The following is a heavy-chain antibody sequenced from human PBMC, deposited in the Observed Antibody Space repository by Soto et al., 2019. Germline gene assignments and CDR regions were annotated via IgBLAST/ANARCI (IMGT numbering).Heavy chain of an antibody. CDR3: ASAGGLGAVAADY. Sequence: QLQLQESGSGLVKPSQTLSLTCAVSGGSISSGGYSWSWIRQPPGKGLEWIGYIYHSGSTYYNPSLKSRVTISVARSKHQFSLKLSSVTAADTAVYYCASAGGLGAVAADYWGEGTLVTVSS. D-gene: IGHD6-19*01. CDR1: GGSISSGGYS. V-gene: IGHV4-30-2*01. J-gene: IGHJ4*02. CDR2: IYHSGST.